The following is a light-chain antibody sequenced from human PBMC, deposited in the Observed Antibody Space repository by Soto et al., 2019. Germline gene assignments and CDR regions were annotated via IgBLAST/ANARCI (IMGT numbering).Light chain of an antibody. CDR1: SGSVSTSYY. CDR2: STN. J-gene: IGLJ3*02. V-gene: IGLV8-61*01. Sequence: QTVVTQEPSLSVSPGGTVTLTCALSSGSVSTSYYPSRYQQTPGQAPRTLIYSTNTRSSGVPDRFSGSILGNKAALTIAGAQADDESDYYCVLYVGSGIWVFGGGTQLTVL. CDR3: VLYVGSGIWV.